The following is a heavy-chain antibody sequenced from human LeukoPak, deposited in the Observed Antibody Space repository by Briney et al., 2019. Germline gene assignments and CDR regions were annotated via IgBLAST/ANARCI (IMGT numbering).Heavy chain of an antibody. Sequence: GGSLRLSCAASGFTFSSYSMNWVRQAPGKGLEWVSSISSSSSYIYYADSVKGRFTISRDNAKNSLYLQMNSLRAEDTAVYYCASTYYDFWSGYLYYFDYWGQGTLVTVSS. CDR1: GFTFSSYS. CDR3: ASTYYDFWSGYLYYFDY. J-gene: IGHJ4*02. D-gene: IGHD3-3*01. CDR2: ISSSSSYI. V-gene: IGHV3-21*01.